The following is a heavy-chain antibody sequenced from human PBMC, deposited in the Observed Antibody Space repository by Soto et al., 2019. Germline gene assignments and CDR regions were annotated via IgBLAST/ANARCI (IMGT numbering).Heavy chain of an antibody. J-gene: IGHJ4*02. Sequence: SLRLSCAASGFTFSSYVMHWVRQAPGKGLEWVAVIWYDGSNKYYADSVKGRFTISRDNSKNTLYLQMNSLRAEDTAVYYCARDQGDSSGPVDYWGQGTLVTVSS. CDR3: ARDQGDSSGPVDY. CDR2: IWYDGSNK. CDR1: GFTFSSYV. D-gene: IGHD3-22*01. V-gene: IGHV3-33*01.